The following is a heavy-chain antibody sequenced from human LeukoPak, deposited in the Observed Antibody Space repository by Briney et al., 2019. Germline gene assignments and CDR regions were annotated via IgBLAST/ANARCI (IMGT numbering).Heavy chain of an antibody. J-gene: IGHJ4*02. V-gene: IGHV4-61*02. CDR1: GRSISSGSYY. CDR3: AEGISFDY. CDR2: IYTSGST. Sequence: SETLSLTCTVSGRSISSGSYYWRWIRQPAGKGLEWIGRIYTSGSTNYNPSLKSRVTISVDTSKNQFSLKLSSVTAADTAVYYCAEGISFDYWGQGTLVTVSS. D-gene: IGHD2/OR15-2a*01.